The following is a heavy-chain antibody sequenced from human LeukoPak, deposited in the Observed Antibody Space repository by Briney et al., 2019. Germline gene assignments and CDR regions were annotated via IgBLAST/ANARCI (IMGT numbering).Heavy chain of an antibody. V-gene: IGHV4-59*01. CDR1: GGSISSYY. Sequence: SETLSLTCTVSGGSISSYYWSWIRQPPGKGLEWIGYIYYSGSTNYNPSLKSRVTISVDTSKNQFSLKLSSVTAADTAVYYCARVQYQLLYEGWFDPWGQGTLVTVSS. CDR3: ARVQYQLLYEGWFDP. J-gene: IGHJ5*02. CDR2: IYYSGST. D-gene: IGHD2-2*02.